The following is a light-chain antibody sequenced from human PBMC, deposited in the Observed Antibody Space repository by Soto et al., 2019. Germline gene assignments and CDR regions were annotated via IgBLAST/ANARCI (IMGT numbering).Light chain of an antibody. CDR3: QSYDRSLSGSV. Sequence: QSVLTQPPSVSGAPGQRVTISCTGSSSNIGAGFDVHWYQQLPGTAPKLLIYDNSNRPSGVPDRFSGSKSGTSASLAITGLQAEDEADYYCQSYDRSLSGSVFGGGTKLTFL. CDR1: SSNIGAGFD. V-gene: IGLV1-40*01. CDR2: DNS. J-gene: IGLJ2*01.